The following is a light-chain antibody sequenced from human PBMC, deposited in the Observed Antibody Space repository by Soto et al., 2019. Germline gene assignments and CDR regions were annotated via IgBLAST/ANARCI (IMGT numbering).Light chain of an antibody. CDR3: QQYNSYSRT. Sequence: DIQLTQSPSFLSASVGDRVTITCRGSQGISTYLAWYQQKLGKAPKLLIYDASTVQSGVPSRFSGSGSGTEFTLTISSLQPDDFATYYCQQYNSYSRTFGQGTKVDIK. V-gene: IGKV1-9*01. CDR2: DAS. CDR1: QGISTY. J-gene: IGKJ1*01.